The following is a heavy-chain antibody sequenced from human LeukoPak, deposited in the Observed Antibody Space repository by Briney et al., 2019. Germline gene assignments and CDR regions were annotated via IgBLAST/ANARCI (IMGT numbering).Heavy chain of an antibody. CDR2: ISSSSSYI. CDR3: ARATLYYYDSSGYYN. V-gene: IGHV3-21*01. Sequence: GGSLRLSWADSGFTFSSYRMNWVSQAPGKGREWVSSISSSSSYIYYADSVKGRFTISRDNSKNTLYLQMNSLRAEDTAVYYCARATLYYYDSSGYYNWGQGTLVTVSS. CDR1: GFTFSSYR. D-gene: IGHD3-22*01. J-gene: IGHJ4*02.